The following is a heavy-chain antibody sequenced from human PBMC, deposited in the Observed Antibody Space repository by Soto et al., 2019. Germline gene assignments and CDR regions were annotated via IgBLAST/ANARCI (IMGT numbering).Heavy chain of an antibody. CDR1: GASISDRY. CDR3: ARGLITMVRGVMYYYGMDV. V-gene: IGHV4-59*11. D-gene: IGHD3-10*01. J-gene: IGHJ6*02. CDR2: VYHSGAT. Sequence: PSETLSLTCTVSGASISDRYWSWLRQSPGKGPEWIGYVYHSGATNYNPSLETRVTISVDTSKNQFSLKLSSVTAADTAVYYCARGLITMVRGVMYYYGMDVWGQGTTVTVYS.